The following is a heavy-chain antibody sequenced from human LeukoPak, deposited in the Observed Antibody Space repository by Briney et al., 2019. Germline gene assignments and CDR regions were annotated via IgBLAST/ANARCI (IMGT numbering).Heavy chain of an antibody. CDR1: GYSISSGYY. J-gene: IGHJ6*03. Sequence: SETLSLTCTVSGYSISSGYYWGWIRQPPGKGLEWIGSIYHSGSTYYNPSLKSRVTISVGTSKNQFSLKLSSVTAADTAVYYCARLAQRPVTQYYYYYYMDVWGKGTTVTISS. CDR2: IYHSGST. CDR3: ARLAQRPVTQYYYYYYMDV. V-gene: IGHV4-38-2*02. D-gene: IGHD4-17*01.